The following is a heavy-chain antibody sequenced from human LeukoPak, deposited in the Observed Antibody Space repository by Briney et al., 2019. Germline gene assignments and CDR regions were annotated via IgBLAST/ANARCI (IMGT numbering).Heavy chain of an antibody. Sequence: PSETLSLTCAVYGGSFSGNYWSWIRQPPGKGLEWIGGINHSGSTNYNPSLKSRVTISVDTSKNQFSLKLSSVTAADTAMYYCATSGYSGYDLNSWGQGTLVTV. CDR2: INHSGST. CDR1: GGSFSGNY. J-gene: IGHJ4*02. CDR3: ATSGYSGYDLNS. D-gene: IGHD5-12*01. V-gene: IGHV4-34*01.